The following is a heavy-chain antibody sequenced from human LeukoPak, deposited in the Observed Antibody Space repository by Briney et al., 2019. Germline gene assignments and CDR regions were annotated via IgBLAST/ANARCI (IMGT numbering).Heavy chain of an antibody. CDR1: GGSIYSYY. CDR2: IYTTGST. J-gene: IGHJ3*02. V-gene: IGHV4-4*09. CDR3: ARTPRERAFDI. Sequence: SETLSLTCTVSGGSIYSYYWSWFRQPPGKGLEWIGYIYTTGSTNYNPSLKSRVTISVDTSKNQFSLKLSSVTAADTAVYYCARTPRERAFDIWGQGTMVTVSS.